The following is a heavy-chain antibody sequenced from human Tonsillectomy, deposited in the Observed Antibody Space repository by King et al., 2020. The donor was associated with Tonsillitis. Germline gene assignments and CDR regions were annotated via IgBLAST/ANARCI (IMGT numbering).Heavy chain of an antibody. V-gene: IGHV4-61*02. CDR2: IYTSGST. CDR3: ARETSYDFWSGYPNWFDP. CDR1: GGSISSGSYY. J-gene: IGHJ5*02. Sequence: QLQESGPGLVKPSQTLSLTCNVSGGSISSGSYYWSWIRQPAGKGLEWIGRIYTSGSTNYNPSLKSRVTMSVATPKNQFSLKLSSVTAADTAVYYCARETSYDFWSGYPNWFDPWGQGTLVTVSS. D-gene: IGHD3-3*01.